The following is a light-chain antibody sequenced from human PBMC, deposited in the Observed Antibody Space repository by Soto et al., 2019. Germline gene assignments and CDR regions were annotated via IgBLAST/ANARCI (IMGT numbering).Light chain of an antibody. Sequence: DIQMTQSPSSLSVSVGDRVTISCRASQTITMYLNWYQQKPGKAPKLLIFGASWLPTGVPSRFSGSGSGTDFTLTISSLQPEDFATYYCQQSHSMPYTFGQGTKLEIK. CDR2: GAS. V-gene: IGKV1-39*01. J-gene: IGKJ2*01. CDR3: QQSHSMPYT. CDR1: QTITMY.